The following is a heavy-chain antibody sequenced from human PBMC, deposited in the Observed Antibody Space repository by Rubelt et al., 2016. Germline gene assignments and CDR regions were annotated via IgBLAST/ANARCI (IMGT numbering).Heavy chain of an antibody. CDR1: GFSLSTSGMC. V-gene: IGHV2-70*01. CDR2: IDWDDDK. CDR3: ARMQAYYSGMDV. Sequence: QVTLRESGPALVKPTQTLTLTCTFSGFSLSTSGMCVSWIRQPPGKALEWLALIDWDDDKYYSTSLKTRLTISKDTSKSHVVLTVTNMDPVDTAAYYCARMQAYYSGMDVWGQGTTVTVSS. J-gene: IGHJ6*02.